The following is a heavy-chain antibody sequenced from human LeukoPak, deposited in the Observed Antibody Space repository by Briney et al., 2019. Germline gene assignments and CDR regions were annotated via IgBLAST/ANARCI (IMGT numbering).Heavy chain of an antibody. Sequence: ASVKVSSTASGYTFTRYGISWSRQAAGQGLDWMGWIHPNNVNSSDVQKLQGRVIMTTDTSTSTAYMELRSLRSNNMAVYYCARVGYDSSGHHRYAFDIWGQGTMVTVSS. J-gene: IGHJ3*02. CDR1: GYTFTRYG. V-gene: IGHV1-18*03. CDR2: IHPNNVNS. D-gene: IGHD3-22*01. CDR3: ARVGYDSSGHHRYAFDI.